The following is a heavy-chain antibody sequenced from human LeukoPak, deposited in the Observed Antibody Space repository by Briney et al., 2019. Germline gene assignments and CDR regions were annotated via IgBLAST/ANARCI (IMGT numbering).Heavy chain of an antibody. V-gene: IGHV1-69*06. CDR2: IIPIFGTA. CDR3: ARAGGYSGYGDWFDP. Sequence: ASVKVSFKASGGTFSSYAISWVRQAPGQGLEWMGRIIPIFGTANYAQKFQGRVTITADKSTSTAYMELSRLRSEDTAVYYCARAGGYSGYGDWFDPWGQGTLVTVSS. J-gene: IGHJ5*02. D-gene: IGHD5-12*01. CDR1: GGTFSSYA.